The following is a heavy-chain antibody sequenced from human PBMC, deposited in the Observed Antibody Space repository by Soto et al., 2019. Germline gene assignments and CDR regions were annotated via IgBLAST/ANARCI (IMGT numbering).Heavy chain of an antibody. CDR1: GYTFSNYG. V-gene: IGHV1-18*01. CDR2: ISLYSDGA. CDR3: ARVVPGAEAWFGP. Sequence: QVQLVQSGGEVKRPGASVKVSCKTSGYTFSNYGITWVRQAPGQHLEWLGWISLYSDGANYAQKFQGRVSMTTDTSTTTAYMELRSLRSDDTAVYYCARVVPGAEAWFGPWGQGTLVNVSS. D-gene: IGHD2-2*01. J-gene: IGHJ5*02.